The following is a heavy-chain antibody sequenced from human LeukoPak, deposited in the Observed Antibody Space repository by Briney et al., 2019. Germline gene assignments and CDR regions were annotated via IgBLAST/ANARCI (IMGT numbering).Heavy chain of an antibody. CDR1: GGSISSSPYY. CDR3: ARDHYDILTGYYTNFDY. Sequence: SETLSLTCTVSGGSISSSPYYWGWIRQPPGKGLEWIGSIYYSGSTYYNPSLKSRVTISVDTSKNQFSLKLSSVTAADTAVYYCARDHYDILTGYYTNFDYWGQGTLVTVSS. CDR2: IYYSGST. J-gene: IGHJ4*02. V-gene: IGHV4-39*07. D-gene: IGHD3-9*01.